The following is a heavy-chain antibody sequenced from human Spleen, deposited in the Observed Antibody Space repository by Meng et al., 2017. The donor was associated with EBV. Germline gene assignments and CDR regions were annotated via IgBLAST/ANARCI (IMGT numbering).Heavy chain of an antibody. V-gene: IGHV1-3*01. J-gene: IGHJ4*02. D-gene: IGHD3-16*02. CDR2: ISAGNGDT. Sequence: QVQPVQSGAEVKKHGASVKVSCRASGYSFNHYAMHWVRQAPVQRLEWMGWISAGNGDTKYSQKFQGSVTITRDNVASTAYMELSSLRSDDTAVYFCARGGGSYRLDYWGQGTLVTVSS. CDR1: GYSFNHYA. CDR3: ARGGGSYRLDY.